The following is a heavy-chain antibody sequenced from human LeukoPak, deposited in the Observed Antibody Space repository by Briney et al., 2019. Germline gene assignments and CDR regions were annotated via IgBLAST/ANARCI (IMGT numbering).Heavy chain of an antibody. V-gene: IGHV4-38-2*01. D-gene: IGHD4-11*01. Sequence: SETLSLTCAVSGYSISSGYFWGWIRQPPGKGLEWIGSIYHSGTTYYNPSLKSRVTISVDTSKNQFSLRLSSVTAADTAVYYCARPPDYSDYGAAFTYWGQGTLDTVSS. CDR1: GYSISSGYF. CDR3: ARPPDYSDYGAAFTY. CDR2: IYHSGTT. J-gene: IGHJ4*02.